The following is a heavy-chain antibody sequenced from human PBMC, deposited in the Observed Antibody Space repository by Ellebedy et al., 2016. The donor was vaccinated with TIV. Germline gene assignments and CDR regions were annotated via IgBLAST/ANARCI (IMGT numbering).Heavy chain of an antibody. J-gene: IGHJ4*02. Sequence: AASVRVSCKASGGTLSIYAISWVRQAPGQGLEWMGGIIPFSGTSNYAQKFQGRVTITADESTSTVYMELSSLRPEETAVYYCARGNFYGSGSYWYYLEYWGQGSLVTVSS. CDR3: ARGNFYGSGSYWYYLEY. V-gene: IGHV1-69*13. CDR2: IIPFSGTS. CDR1: GGTLSIYA. D-gene: IGHD3-10*01.